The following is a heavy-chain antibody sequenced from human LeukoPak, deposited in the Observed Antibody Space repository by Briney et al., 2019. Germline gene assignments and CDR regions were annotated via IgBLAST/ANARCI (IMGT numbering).Heavy chain of an antibody. CDR2: IYYSGST. D-gene: IGHD6-13*01. Sequence: SETLSLTCTVSGGSISSYYWSWIRQPPGKGLEWIGSIYYSGSTYYNPSLKSRVTISVDTSKNQFSLKLSSVTAADTAVYYCARHGVAAAGAHQFDYWGQGTLVTVSS. CDR1: GGSISSYY. J-gene: IGHJ4*02. V-gene: IGHV4-59*05. CDR3: ARHGVAAAGAHQFDY.